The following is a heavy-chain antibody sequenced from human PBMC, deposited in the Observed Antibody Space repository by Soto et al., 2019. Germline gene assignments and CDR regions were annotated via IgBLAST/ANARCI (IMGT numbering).Heavy chain of an antibody. J-gene: IGHJ4*02. CDR3: ARGGYGGNGKTFDY. CDR1: GGSFSGYY. Sequence: PSETLSLTCAVYGGSFSGYYWSWIRQPPGKGLEWIGEINHSGSTNYNPSLKSRVTISVDTSKNQFSLKLSSVTAADTAVYYCARGGYGGNGKTFDYWGQGTLVTVSS. CDR2: INHSGST. D-gene: IGHD2-15*01. V-gene: IGHV4-34*01.